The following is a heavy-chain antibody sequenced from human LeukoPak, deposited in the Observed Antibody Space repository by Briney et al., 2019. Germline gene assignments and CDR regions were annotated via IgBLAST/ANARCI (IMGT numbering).Heavy chain of an antibody. CDR2: ISYDGSNK. V-gene: IGHV3-30*18. D-gene: IGHD6-6*01. CDR3: AKDSSEYSSSFDY. J-gene: IGHJ4*02. Sequence: GGSLRLSCAASGFTFSSYGMHWVRQAPGKGLEWVAVISYDGSNKYYADSVKGRFTISRDNSKNTLYLQMNSLRAEDTAVYYCAKDSSEYSSSFDYWGLGTLVTVSS. CDR1: GFTFSSYG.